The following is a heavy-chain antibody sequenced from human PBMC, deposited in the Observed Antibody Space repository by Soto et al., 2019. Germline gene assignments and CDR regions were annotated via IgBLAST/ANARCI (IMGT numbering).Heavy chain of an antibody. V-gene: IGHV3-30*14. Sequence: QVQLVESGGGVVQPGRSLRLSCAVSGFTFSSHAMHWFLQAPGKGLEWVALIYSDGNNKYYADSVKGRFTTSRDNSKNTMYLQMNSLGVEDTAVYYCARDDEVGSDCDLGYWGQGALVTVSS. CDR3: ARDDEVGSDCDLGY. CDR1: GFTFSSHA. D-gene: IGHD1-26*01. CDR2: IYSDGNNK. J-gene: IGHJ4*02.